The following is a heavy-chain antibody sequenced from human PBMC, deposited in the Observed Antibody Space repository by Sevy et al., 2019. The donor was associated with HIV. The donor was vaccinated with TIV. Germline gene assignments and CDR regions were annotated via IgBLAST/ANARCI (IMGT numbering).Heavy chain of an antibody. Sequence: GGSLRLSCAASGFTFSSYSMNWVRQAPGKGLEWVSSISSSSSYIYYADSVKGRFTISRDNAKNSLYLQMNSLRAEDTAVDYCAREATRGRTIFGVVTPEYYFDYWGQGTLVTVSS. J-gene: IGHJ4*02. CDR1: GFTFSSYS. CDR3: AREATRGRTIFGVVTPEYYFDY. V-gene: IGHV3-21*01. D-gene: IGHD3-3*01. CDR2: ISSSSSYI.